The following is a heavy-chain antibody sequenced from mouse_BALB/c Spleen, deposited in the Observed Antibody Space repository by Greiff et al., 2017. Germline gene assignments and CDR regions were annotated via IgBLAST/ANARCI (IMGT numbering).Heavy chain of an antibody. CDR1: GFTFSSYT. CDR2: ISSGGSYT. D-gene: IGHD2-14*01. Sequence: EVKVVESGGGLVKPGGSLKLSCAASGFTFSSYTMSWVRQTPEKRLEWVATISSGGSYTYYPDSVKGRFTISRDNAKNTLYLQMSSLKSEDTAMYYCTRDGNRYDGYAMDYWGQGTSVTVAS. CDR3: TRDGNRYDGYAMDY. J-gene: IGHJ4*01. V-gene: IGHV5-6-4*01.